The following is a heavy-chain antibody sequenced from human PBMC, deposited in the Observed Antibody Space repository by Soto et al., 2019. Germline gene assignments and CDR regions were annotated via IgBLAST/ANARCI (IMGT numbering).Heavy chain of an antibody. CDR1: GFSLRTSGVG. CDR3: AKSGSSGWYGWFDP. CDR2: IYWSDDK. Sequence: GPTLVNPTHTLTLTCIFSGFSLRTSGVGVGWIRQPPGKSLELLGFIYWSDDKRYSPSLKGRLTITKDTSKNQVVLTMKNMDPVDTATYYCAKSGSSGWYGWFDPWGQGTLVTVSS. V-gene: IGHV2-5*01. J-gene: IGHJ5*02. D-gene: IGHD6-19*01.